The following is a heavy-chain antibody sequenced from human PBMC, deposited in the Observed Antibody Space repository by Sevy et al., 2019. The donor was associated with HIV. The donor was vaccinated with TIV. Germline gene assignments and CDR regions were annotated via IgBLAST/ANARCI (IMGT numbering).Heavy chain of an antibody. J-gene: IGHJ4*02. D-gene: IGHD3-22*01. CDR3: AREGGGHYYDSSALFDY. Sequence: GESLKISCAASGFTFSSYSMNWVRQAPGKGLEWVSSISSSSSYIYYADSVKGRFTISRDNAKNSLYLQMNSLRAEDTAVYYCAREGGGHYYDSSALFDYWGQGTLVTVSS. CDR2: ISSSSSYI. CDR1: GFTFSSYS. V-gene: IGHV3-21*01.